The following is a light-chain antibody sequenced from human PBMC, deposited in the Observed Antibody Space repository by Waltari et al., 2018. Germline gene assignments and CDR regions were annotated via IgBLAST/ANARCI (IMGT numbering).Light chain of an antibody. CDR3: QQYRSYPLT. Sequence: DIQMTQSPSTLSASVGDRVTITCRASQSISYWLAWYQQKPGKAPKLLIHKASNLESGVPSRFSGSGSGTEFTLTISSLQPDDFGSYYCQQYRSYPLTFGGGTKVEIK. J-gene: IGKJ4*01. CDR1: QSISYW. V-gene: IGKV1-5*03. CDR2: KAS.